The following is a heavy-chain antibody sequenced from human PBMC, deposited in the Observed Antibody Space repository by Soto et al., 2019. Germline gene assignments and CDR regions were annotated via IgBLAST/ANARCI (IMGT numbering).Heavy chain of an antibody. Sequence: SETLSLTCTVSGGSISSYYWSWIRQPPGKGLEWIGYIYYSGSTNYNPSLKSRVTISVDTSKNQFSLKLSSVTAADTAMYYCARDVSAAVGGYYYNGMDVWGQGTTVTVSS. CDR3: ARDVSAAVGGYYYNGMDV. CDR1: GGSISSYY. V-gene: IGHV4-59*01. CDR2: IYYSGST. J-gene: IGHJ6*02. D-gene: IGHD6-13*01.